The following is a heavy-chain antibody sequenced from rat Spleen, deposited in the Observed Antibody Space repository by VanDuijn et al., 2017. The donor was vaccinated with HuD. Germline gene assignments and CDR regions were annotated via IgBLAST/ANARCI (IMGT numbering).Heavy chain of an antibody. Sequence: EVQLVESGGGLVQPGRSMKLSCAASGLSFSNYDMAWVRQAPTKGLEWVASISYDGSSTYYRDSVKGRFTISRDNAKSTLYMQMDSLRSEDTATYYCTRHDDYWGQGVMVTVSS. J-gene: IGHJ2*01. CDR3: TRHDDY. CDR1: GLSFSNYD. CDR2: ISYDGSST. V-gene: IGHV5-25*01.